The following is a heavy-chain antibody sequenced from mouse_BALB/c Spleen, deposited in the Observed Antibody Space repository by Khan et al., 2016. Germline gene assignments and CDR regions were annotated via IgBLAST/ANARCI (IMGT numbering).Heavy chain of an antibody. V-gene: IGHV1S135*01. Sequence: MQLEESGPELVKPGASVKVSCKASGYSFTDYNMYWVKQSHGKSLEWIGYIDPYNGGTNYNQKFKGKATLTVDKSSSTAFMHLNSLTSEDSAVYYCARSTMITTDWFAYWGQGTLVTVSA. CDR2: IDPYNGGT. CDR1: GYSFTDYN. J-gene: IGHJ3*01. CDR3: ARSTMITTDWFAY. D-gene: IGHD2-4*01.